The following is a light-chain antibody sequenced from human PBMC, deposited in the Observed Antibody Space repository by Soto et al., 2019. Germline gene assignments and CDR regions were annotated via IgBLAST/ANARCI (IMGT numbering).Light chain of an antibody. J-gene: IGKJ1*01. V-gene: IGKV1-17*01. CDR2: AVF. Sequence: IQMTQCPSSLSASLGDRVTITCRASQGIGNDLGWYQQKPGKAPNRLIYAVFSLQSGVPSRFSGSGSGTEFTLTISSLQPEDFATYYCQHYNSYSEAFGQGTKV. CDR1: QGIGND. CDR3: QHYNSYSEA.